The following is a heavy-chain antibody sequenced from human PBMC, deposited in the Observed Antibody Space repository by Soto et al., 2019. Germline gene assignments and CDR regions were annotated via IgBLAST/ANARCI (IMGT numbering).Heavy chain of an antibody. Sequence: ASETLSLTCTVSGGSISSYYWSWIRQPPGKGLEWIGYIYYSGSTNYNPSLKSRVTISVDTSKNQFSLKLSSVTAADTAVYYCARATDYDYVWGSYRYNWFDPWGQGTLVTVSS. D-gene: IGHD3-16*02. CDR2: IYYSGST. CDR3: ARATDYDYVWGSYRYNWFDP. CDR1: GGSISSYY. V-gene: IGHV4-59*01. J-gene: IGHJ5*02.